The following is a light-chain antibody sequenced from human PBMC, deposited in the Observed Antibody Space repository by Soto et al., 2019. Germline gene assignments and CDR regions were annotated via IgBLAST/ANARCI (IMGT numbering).Light chain of an antibody. CDR1: SSDIGGSDF. Sequence: QSALTQPASVSGSPGQSITISCTGTSSDIGGSDFVSWYQQHPGKAPKLVMSEVNNRPSGVSSRFSGSKSGNTASLTISGLQAEDEADYYCCSYARPTFYAFATGTKLTVL. CDR3: CSYARPTFYA. CDR2: EVN. V-gene: IGLV2-14*01. J-gene: IGLJ1*01.